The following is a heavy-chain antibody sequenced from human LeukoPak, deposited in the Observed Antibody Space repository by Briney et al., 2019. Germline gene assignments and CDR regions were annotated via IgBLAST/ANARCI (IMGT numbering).Heavy chain of an antibody. D-gene: IGHD2-2*01. V-gene: IGHV4-59*01. J-gene: IGHJ6*03. CDR2: IYYSGST. CDR3: ARTTEGYCRSTSCYGFYYSYYMDV. CDR1: GGSISYYY. Sequence: SETLSLTCTVSGGSISYYYWSWIRQPPGKGLEWIGYIYYSGSTNYNPSLKSRVTISVVTSKNQFSLKLNSVTAADTAVYYCARTTEGYCRSTSCYGFYYSYYMDVWGKGTTVTIS.